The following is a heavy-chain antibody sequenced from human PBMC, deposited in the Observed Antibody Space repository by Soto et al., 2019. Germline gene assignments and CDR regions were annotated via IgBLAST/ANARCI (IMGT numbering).Heavy chain of an antibody. J-gene: IGHJ5*02. Sequence: PGGSLRLSCAASGFTFSGYAMSWVRQAPGKGLEWVSAIVAGGITTFSADSVRGRFSISRDNFKNTLYLQMNSLRAADTAVYYCARAGGQCSGPNCYPHWLDAWGQGTLVTVSS. CDR3: ARAGGQCSGPNCYPHWLDA. CDR2: IVAGGITT. CDR1: GFTFSGYA. D-gene: IGHD6-19*01. V-gene: IGHV3-23*01.